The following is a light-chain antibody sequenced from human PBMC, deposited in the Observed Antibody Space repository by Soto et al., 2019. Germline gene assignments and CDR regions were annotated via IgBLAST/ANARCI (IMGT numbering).Light chain of an antibody. J-gene: IGLJ1*01. CDR2: EVS. Sequence: QSLLTQPASVSGSRGQSITISCTGTISDVGGYNYVSWYQQHPGKAPKLMIYEVSNRPSGVSDRFSGSKSGNTASLTISGLQAEDEADYYCSSYTSSSTYVFGPGTKVTVL. CDR3: SSYTSSSTYV. CDR1: ISDVGGYNY. V-gene: IGLV2-14*01.